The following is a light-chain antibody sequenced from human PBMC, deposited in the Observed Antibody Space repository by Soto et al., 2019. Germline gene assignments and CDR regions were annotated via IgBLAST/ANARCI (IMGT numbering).Light chain of an antibody. J-gene: IGLJ2*01. CDR1: SGHSSYA. CDR3: QTWDTGILV. CDR2: LNGDGSH. V-gene: IGLV4-69*01. Sequence: QSVLTQSPSASASLGASVKLTCTLSSGHSSYAIAWHQQQPEKGPRYLMKLNGDGSHNKGDGIPDRFSGSSSGAERYLTISSLQSEDEADYYCQTWDTGILVFGGGTKVTVL.